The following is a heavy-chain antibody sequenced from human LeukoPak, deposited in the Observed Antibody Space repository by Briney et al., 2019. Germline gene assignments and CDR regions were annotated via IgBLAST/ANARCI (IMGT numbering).Heavy chain of an antibody. Sequence: GGSLRLSCAASGFTFSSYSMNWVRQAPGKGLEWVSSISSSSSYIYYADSVKGRFTISRDNAKNSLYLQMNSLRAEDTAVYYCARAEVRGVIIGPDAFDIWGQGTMVTVSS. J-gene: IGHJ3*02. CDR3: ARAEVRGVIIGPDAFDI. D-gene: IGHD3-10*01. CDR1: GFTFSSYS. V-gene: IGHV3-21*01. CDR2: ISSSSSYI.